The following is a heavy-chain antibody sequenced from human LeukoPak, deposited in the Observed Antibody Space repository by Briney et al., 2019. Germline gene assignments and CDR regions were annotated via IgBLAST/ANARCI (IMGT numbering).Heavy chain of an antibody. V-gene: IGHV1-2*02. CDR2: INPNSGGT. D-gene: IGHD6-13*01. CDR1: GYTFTDYY. Sequence: ASVKVSCKASGYTFTDYYVHWVRQAPGQGPEWMGWINPNSGGTTYAQGFQGRVTMTRDTSINTAYMELSRPRSDDTAVYYCARDYSGSWYFDYWGQGTLVTVSS. CDR3: ARDYSGSWYFDY. J-gene: IGHJ4*02.